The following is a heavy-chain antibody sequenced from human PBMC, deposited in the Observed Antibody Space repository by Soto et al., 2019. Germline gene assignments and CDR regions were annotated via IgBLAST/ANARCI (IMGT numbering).Heavy chain of an antibody. J-gene: IGHJ5*02. CDR2: IIPMFGKA. CDR1: GGTFSSYA. CDR3: ARPTFNDCSGGSCSFDP. Sequence: SVKVSCKASGGTFSSYAISWVRQAPGQGLEWMGGIIPMFGKANYAQKFQDRVTITADESTSTAYMELGSLRSEDTAVYYCARPTFNDCSGGSCSFDPWGQG. D-gene: IGHD2-15*01. V-gene: IGHV1-69*13.